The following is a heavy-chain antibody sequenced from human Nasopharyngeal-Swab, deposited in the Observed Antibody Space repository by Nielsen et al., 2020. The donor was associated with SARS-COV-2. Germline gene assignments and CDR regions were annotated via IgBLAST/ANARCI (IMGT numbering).Heavy chain of an antibody. V-gene: IGHV1-24*01. D-gene: IGHD3-3*01. CDR1: GYTLTELS. J-gene: IGHJ6*02. CDR2: FDPEDGET. CDR3: ATALTIFGADHYYYYYGMDV. Sequence: ASVKVSCKVSGYTLTELSMHWVRQAPGKGLEWMGGFDPEDGETIYAQKFQGRVTMTEDTSIDTAYMELSSLRSEDTAVYYCATALTIFGADHYYYYYGMDVWGQGTTVTVSS.